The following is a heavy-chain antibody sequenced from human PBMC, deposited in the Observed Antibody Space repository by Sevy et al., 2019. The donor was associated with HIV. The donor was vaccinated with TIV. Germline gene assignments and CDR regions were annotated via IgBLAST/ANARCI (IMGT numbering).Heavy chain of an antibody. J-gene: IGHJ4*02. CDR3: VRAIQSEGSF. CDR2: IKEDDTVK. D-gene: IGHD2-21*01. V-gene: IGHV3-7*04. Sequence: GWSLRLSCVASGFSLESYWMNWVRQAPGKPLEWVANIKEDDTVKYYVESVKGRFTISLDNGRNLLHLLMNNLKVEDTALYYCVRAIQSEGSFWGQGTRVTVSS. CDR1: GFSLESYW.